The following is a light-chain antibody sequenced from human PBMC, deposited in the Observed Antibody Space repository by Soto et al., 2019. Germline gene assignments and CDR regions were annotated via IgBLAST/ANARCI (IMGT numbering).Light chain of an antibody. Sequence: EIVLTQSPGTLSLSPGERATLSCRASQSVTSTYLGWYQKKPGQDPRLLIYGASSRDTGIPDRFSGSGSGTDFTLTISRLEPEDFAGYYCQRYDTSWTFGQGTKVEIK. CDR3: QRYDTSWT. CDR1: QSVTSTY. CDR2: GAS. J-gene: IGKJ1*01. V-gene: IGKV3-20*01.